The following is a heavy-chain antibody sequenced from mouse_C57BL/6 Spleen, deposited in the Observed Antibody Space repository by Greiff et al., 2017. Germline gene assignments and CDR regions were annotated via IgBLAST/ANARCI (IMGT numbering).Heavy chain of an antibody. J-gene: IGHJ1*03. CDR3: ARDHRGYFDV. Sequence: EVKLEESGPGLVKPSQSLSLTCSVTGYSITSGYYWNWIRQFPGNKLEWMGYISYDGSNNYNPSLKNRISITRDTSKNQFFLKLNSVTTEDTATYYCARDHRGYFDVWGTGTTVTVSA. CDR2: ISYDGSN. CDR1: GYSITSGYY. V-gene: IGHV3-6*01.